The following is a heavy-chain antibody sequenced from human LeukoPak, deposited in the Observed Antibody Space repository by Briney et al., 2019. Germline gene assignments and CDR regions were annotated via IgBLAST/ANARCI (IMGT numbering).Heavy chain of an antibody. D-gene: IGHD6-6*01. CDR3: ASYPRYSSSPPFDY. Sequence: AASVKVSCKASGYIFTGQDMHWVRQAPGQGLEWMGWINPNTGGTHYAQRFQGRVTMTRDTSISTAYMELSSLRSDDTAVYYCASYPRYSSSPPFDYWGQGTLVTVSS. V-gene: IGHV1-2*02. CDR2: INPNTGGT. CDR1: GYIFTGQD. J-gene: IGHJ4*02.